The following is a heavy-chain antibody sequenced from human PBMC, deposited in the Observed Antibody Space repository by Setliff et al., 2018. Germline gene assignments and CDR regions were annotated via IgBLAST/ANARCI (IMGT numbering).Heavy chain of an antibody. CDR1: GFTFNTYA. Sequence: PGGSLRLSCAASGFTFNTYAMSWVRQAPGKRLEWVSSLDGDSGHIYYADSLRGRFTISRDNAKNSLYLQMNSLRVEDTAVYYCARRIKEGNHFFDYWGQGTLVTVSS. D-gene: IGHD2-15*01. J-gene: IGHJ4*02. V-gene: IGHV3-21*01. CDR3: ARRIKEGNHFFDY. CDR2: LDGDSGHI.